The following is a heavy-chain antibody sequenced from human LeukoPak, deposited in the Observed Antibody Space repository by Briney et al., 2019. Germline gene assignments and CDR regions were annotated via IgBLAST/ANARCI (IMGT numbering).Heavy chain of an antibody. CDR3: ARHRNWGLDY. D-gene: IGHD7-27*01. V-gene: IGHV4-39*01. CDR2: IYSSGST. Sequence: PSETLSLTCTVSGGSLSSTIYYWGWVRQPPGKGLEWIGNIYSSGSTHYNPSLKSRVTISVDTSKNQLSLTLNSMTAADTAVYYCARHRNWGLDYWGQGTLVTVSS. CDR1: GGSLSSTIYY. J-gene: IGHJ4*02.